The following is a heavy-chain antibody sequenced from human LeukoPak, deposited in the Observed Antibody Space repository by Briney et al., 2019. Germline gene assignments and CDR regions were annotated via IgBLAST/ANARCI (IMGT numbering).Heavy chain of an antibody. CDR2: IYYSGST. D-gene: IGHD6-13*01. CDR1: GGSISSSSYY. CDR3: AKGLRAAAGDWFDP. J-gene: IGHJ5*02. V-gene: IGHV4-39*07. Sequence: PSETLSLTCTVSGGSISSSSYYWGWIRQPPGKGLEWIGSIYYSGSTYYNPSIKSRVTISVDTSKNQFSLKLSSVTAAETAVYYCAKGLRAAAGDWFDPWGQGTLVTVPS.